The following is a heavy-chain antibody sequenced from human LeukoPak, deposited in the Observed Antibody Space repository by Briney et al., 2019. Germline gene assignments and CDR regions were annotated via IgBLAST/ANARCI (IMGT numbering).Heavy chain of an antibody. CDR3: ARGAWFGESTGYYYYYMDV. CDR2: INHSGTT. D-gene: IGHD3-10*01. CDR1: GGSFSGYY. V-gene: IGHV4-34*01. J-gene: IGHJ6*03. Sequence: SETLSLTCAVYGGSFSGYYWSWIRQPPGKGLEWIGKINHSGTTNYNPSLKSRVTISVDTSKNQFSLKLSSVTAADTAVYYCARGAWFGESTGYYYYYMDVWGKGTTVTISS.